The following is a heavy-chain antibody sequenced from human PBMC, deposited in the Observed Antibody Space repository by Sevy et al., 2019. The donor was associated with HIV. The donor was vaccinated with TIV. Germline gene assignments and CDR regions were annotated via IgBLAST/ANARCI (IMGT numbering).Heavy chain of an antibody. V-gene: IGHV3-30*02. CDR1: GFTFSSYG. D-gene: IGHD6-19*01. J-gene: IGHJ3*02. CDR2: IRYDGSNK. Sequence: GGSLRLSCAASGFTFSSYGMHWVRQAPGKGLEWVAFIRYDGSNKYYADSVKGRFTISRDNSKNTLYLQMNSLRAEDTAVYYCAKLGMESSGWYRSAFDIWGQGTMVTVSS. CDR3: AKLGMESSGWYRSAFDI.